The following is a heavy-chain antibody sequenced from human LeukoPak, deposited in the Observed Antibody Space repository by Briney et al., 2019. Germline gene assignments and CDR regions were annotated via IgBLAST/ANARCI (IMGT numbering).Heavy chain of an antibody. CDR3: AREPTIFGVPPRDY. Sequence: SETLSLTCTVSGGSISSGGYYWSWIRQPPGKGLEWIGYIYHSGSTYYNPSLKSRVTISVDRSKNQFSLKLSSVTAADTAVYYCAREPTIFGVPPRDYWGQGTLVTVSS. CDR2: IYHSGST. V-gene: IGHV4-30-2*01. J-gene: IGHJ4*02. CDR1: GGSISSGGYY. D-gene: IGHD3-3*01.